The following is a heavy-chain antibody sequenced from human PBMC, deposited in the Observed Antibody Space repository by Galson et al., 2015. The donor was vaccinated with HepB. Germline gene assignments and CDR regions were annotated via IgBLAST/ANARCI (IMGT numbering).Heavy chain of an antibody. V-gene: IGHV3-30*18. Sequence: SLRLSCAASGFTFSSYGMHWVRQAPGKGLEWVAVISYDGSNRYYADSVKGRFTISRDNSKNTLYLQMNSLRAEDTAVYYCAKRGRGKANWFDPWGQGTLVTVSS. CDR3: AKRGRGKANWFDP. CDR2: ISYDGSNR. J-gene: IGHJ5*02. D-gene: IGHD1-26*01. CDR1: GFTFSSYG.